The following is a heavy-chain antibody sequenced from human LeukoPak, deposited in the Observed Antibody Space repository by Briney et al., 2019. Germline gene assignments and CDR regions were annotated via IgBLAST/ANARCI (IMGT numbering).Heavy chain of an antibody. CDR1: GFTFSNYW. J-gene: IGHJ4*02. CDR2: IKQDGSEK. D-gene: IGHD3-10*01. CDR3: YGYGESSLFDY. V-gene: IGHV3-7*01. Sequence: PGGSLRLSCAASGFTFSNYWMCWVRQAPGKGLEWVANIKQDGSEKYYVDSVKGRFTISRDSAKNSLYLQMNSLRAEDTAVYYCYGYGESSLFDYWGQGTLVTVSS.